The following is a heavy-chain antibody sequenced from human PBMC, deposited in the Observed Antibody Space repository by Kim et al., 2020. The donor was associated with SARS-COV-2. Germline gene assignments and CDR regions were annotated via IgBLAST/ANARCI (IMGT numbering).Heavy chain of an antibody. D-gene: IGHD4-17*01. V-gene: IGHV3-23*01. CDR2: ISDDTTYT. CDR1: GFALTSY. J-gene: IGHJ5*01. CDR3: AKRSVTNWFES. Sequence: GGSLRLSCAASGFALTSYMAWVRQAPGKGLEWISEISDDTTYTHYAYSVKGRFTISRDNSKDAIHLQMNRLRVEDTAVYYCAKRSVTNWFESWGQGILVTVSS.